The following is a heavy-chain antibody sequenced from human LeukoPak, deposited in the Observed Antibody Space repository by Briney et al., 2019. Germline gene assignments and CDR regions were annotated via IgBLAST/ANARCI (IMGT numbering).Heavy chain of an antibody. V-gene: IGHV3-23*01. CDR3: AKGNDYGDYHSRMYFQH. CDR2: ISGSGGST. D-gene: IGHD4-17*01. CDR1: GFTFSSYA. J-gene: IGHJ1*01. Sequence: PGGSLRLSCAASGFTFSSYALSWVRQAPGKGLEWGSAISGSGGSTYYADSVKGRFTISRDNSKNTLYLQMNSLRAEDTAVYYCAKGNDYGDYHSRMYFQHWGQGTLVTVSS.